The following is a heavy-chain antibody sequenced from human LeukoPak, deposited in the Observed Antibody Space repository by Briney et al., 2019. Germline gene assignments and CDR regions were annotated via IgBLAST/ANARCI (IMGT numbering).Heavy chain of an antibody. CDR3: ARDKRSTAGNWFDP. CDR2: INPNSGGT. CDR1: GYTFADYY. V-gene: IGHV1-2*06. D-gene: IGHD1-14*01. J-gene: IGHJ5*02. Sequence: ASVKVSCKASGYTFADYYIHWVRQAPGQGLEWMGRINPNSGGTNYAQGFQGRVTVTRDTSISTAYMELSTLRSDDAAVYYCARDKRSTAGNWFDPWGQGTLVTVSS.